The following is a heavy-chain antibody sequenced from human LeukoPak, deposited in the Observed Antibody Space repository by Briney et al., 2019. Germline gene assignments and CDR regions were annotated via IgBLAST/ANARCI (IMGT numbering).Heavy chain of an antibody. CDR2: IYYSGST. Sequence: SETLSLTCTVSGGSISSGDYYWSWIRQPPGKGLEWIGYIYYSGSTYYNPSLKSRVTISVDTSRNQFSLKLSSVTAADTAVYYCARDQDQGMDVWGQGTTVTVSS. V-gene: IGHV4-30-4*01. D-gene: IGHD2-15*01. CDR1: GGSISSGDYY. J-gene: IGHJ6*02. CDR3: ARDQDQGMDV.